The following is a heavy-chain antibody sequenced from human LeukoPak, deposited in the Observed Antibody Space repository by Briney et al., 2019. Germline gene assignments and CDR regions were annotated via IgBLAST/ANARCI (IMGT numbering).Heavy chain of an antibody. CDR1: GFTFNTHA. CDR2: INGNGATT. V-gene: IGHV3-23*01. D-gene: IGHD5-18*01. CDR3: AKDQGYSYYYLDY. J-gene: IGHJ4*02. Sequence: GGSLRLSCAASGFTFNTHAMSWVRQAPGKGLEWVSGINGNGATTYYSDSVKGRFTIARDNSKNTLYLQMSSLRAEDTAVYYCAKDQGYSYYYLDYWGQGTLVTVSS.